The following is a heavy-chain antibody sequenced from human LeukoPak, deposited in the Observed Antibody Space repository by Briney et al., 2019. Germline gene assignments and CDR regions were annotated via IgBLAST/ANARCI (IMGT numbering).Heavy chain of an antibody. CDR3: ARQNVEYSSSFDY. CDR2: IIPIFGTA. Sequence: ASVKVSCKASGGTFSSYAISWVRQAPGQGLEWMGGIIPIFGTANYAQKFQGRVTITTDESTSTAYTELSSLRSEDTAVYYCARQNVEYSSSFDYWGQGTLVTVSS. CDR1: GGTFSSYA. D-gene: IGHD6-6*01. V-gene: IGHV1-69*05. J-gene: IGHJ4*02.